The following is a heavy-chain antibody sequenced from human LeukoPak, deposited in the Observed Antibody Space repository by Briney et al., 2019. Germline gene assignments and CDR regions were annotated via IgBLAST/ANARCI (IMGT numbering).Heavy chain of an antibody. V-gene: IGHV1-8*01. CDR3: ARGSRVSTIFRTY. CDR1: GYTFTSYD. CDR2: MNPNSGNT. J-gene: IGHJ4*02. D-gene: IGHD3-9*01. Sequence: GASVKVSCKASGYTFTSYDINYVRQATGQGLEWMGWMNPNSGNTGYAQKFQGRVTMTRNTSISTAYMELSSLRSEDTAVYYCARGSRVSTIFRTYWGQGTLVTVSS.